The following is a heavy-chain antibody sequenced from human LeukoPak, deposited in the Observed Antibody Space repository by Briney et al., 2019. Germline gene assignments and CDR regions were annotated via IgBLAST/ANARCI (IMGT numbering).Heavy chain of an antibody. Sequence: GSLRLSCAASGFTFSDYYMSWIRQAPGKGLEWVSYISSSGSTIYYADSVKGRFTISRDNAKNSLYLQMDSLRAEDTAVYYCAREGHDYGDPMQVLRDWGQGTLVTVSS. CDR2: ISSSGSTI. CDR1: GFTFSDYY. J-gene: IGHJ4*02. CDR3: AREGHDYGDPMQVLRD. D-gene: IGHD4-17*01. V-gene: IGHV3-11*01.